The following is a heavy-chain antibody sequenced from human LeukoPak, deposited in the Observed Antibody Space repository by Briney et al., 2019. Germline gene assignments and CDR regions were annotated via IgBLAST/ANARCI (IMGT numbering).Heavy chain of an antibody. D-gene: IGHD3-3*01. CDR1: GGSISSYY. CDR3: ARSASGDFWSGSFDY. J-gene: IGHJ4*02. V-gene: IGHV4-4*09. CDR2: IYTSGST. Sequence: PSETLSLTCTVSGGSISSYYWSWIRQPPGKGLEWIGYIYTSGSTNYNPSLKSRVTISVDTSKNQFSLKLSSVTAADTAVYYCARSASGDFWSGSFDYWGQGTLVTVSS.